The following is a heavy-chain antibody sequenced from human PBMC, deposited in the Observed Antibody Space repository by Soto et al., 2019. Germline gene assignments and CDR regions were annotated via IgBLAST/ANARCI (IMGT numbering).Heavy chain of an antibody. V-gene: IGHV1-69*06. D-gene: IGHD3-3*01. CDR1: GDIFTSYA. Sequence: QVQLVQSGAEVKKPGSSVKVSCKASGDIFTSYAFSWVRQAPGQGLEWKGGIIPMFGTPNYAQKFQGRLTITADKSTSTAYMELSGLRSEDTAVYYCARNGVAGMDFWGQGTLVTVSS. CDR2: IIPMFGTP. J-gene: IGHJ4*02. CDR3: ARNGVAGMDF.